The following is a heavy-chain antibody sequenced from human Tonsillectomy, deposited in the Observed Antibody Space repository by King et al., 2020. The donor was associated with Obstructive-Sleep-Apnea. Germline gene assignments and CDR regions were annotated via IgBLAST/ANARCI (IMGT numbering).Heavy chain of an antibody. V-gene: IGHV4-59*01. Sequence: VQLQESGPGLVKPSETLSLTCTVSGDSISTYYWTWIRQPPGKGLEWIGYIYYTGSTNYNPSLKSRVTILVDMSRNQFSLRLSSVTAADTAVYYCARFIYSYGGYWYFDLWGRGTPVSVSS. CDR2: IYYTGST. D-gene: IGHD5-18*01. CDR1: GDSISTYY. CDR3: ARFIYSYGGYWYFDL. J-gene: IGHJ2*01.